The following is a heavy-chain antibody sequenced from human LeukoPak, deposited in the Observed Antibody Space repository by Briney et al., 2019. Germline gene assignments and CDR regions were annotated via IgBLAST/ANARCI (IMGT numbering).Heavy chain of an antibody. CDR2: ISSSSSYI. CDR3: ARDMRNLAAAGKYDY. CDR1: GFTFSSYS. V-gene: IGHV3-21*01. D-gene: IGHD6-13*01. Sequence: GGSLRLSCAASGFTFSSYSMNWVRQAPGKGLEWVSSISSSSSYIYYADSVKGRFTISRDNAKNSLYLQMNSLRAEDTAVYYCARDMRNLAAAGKYDYRGQGTLVTVSS. J-gene: IGHJ4*02.